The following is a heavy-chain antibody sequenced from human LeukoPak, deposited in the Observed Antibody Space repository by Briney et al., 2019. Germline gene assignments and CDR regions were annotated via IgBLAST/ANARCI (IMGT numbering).Heavy chain of an antibody. CDR3: ARHRIAVAATDY. CDR1: GGSIISTSYY. Sequence: PSETLSLTCTLSGGSIISTSYYWGWIRQPPGKGLEWIGSVYYSGSTYYNPSLKSRVTISVDTSKNQFSLKVSSVTAADTAVYYCARHRIAVAATDYWGQGTLVTISS. V-gene: IGHV4-39*01. J-gene: IGHJ4*02. D-gene: IGHD6-19*01. CDR2: VYYSGST.